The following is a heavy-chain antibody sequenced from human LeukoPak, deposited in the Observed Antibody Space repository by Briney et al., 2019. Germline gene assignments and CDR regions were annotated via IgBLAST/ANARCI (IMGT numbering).Heavy chain of an antibody. CDR3: AKEGWELGPIDY. Sequence: PGGSLRLSCAASGFTLSSYDMHWVRQAPGKGLEWVAVTWYDGTNKYYADSVKGRFTISRDNSKNTLYLQMNSLRAEDTAVYYCAKEGWELGPIDYWGQGTLVTVYS. V-gene: IGHV3-33*06. J-gene: IGHJ4*02. CDR1: GFTLSSYD. CDR2: TWYDGTNK. D-gene: IGHD1-26*01.